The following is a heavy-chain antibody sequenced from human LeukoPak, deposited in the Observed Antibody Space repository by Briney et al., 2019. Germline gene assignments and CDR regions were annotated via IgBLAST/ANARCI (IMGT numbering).Heavy chain of an antibody. CDR3: ARGVVAGTPPDLDY. D-gene: IGHD6-19*01. J-gene: IGHJ4*02. Sequence: GGSLRLSCAASGFTFSSYWMSWVRQAPGKGLEWVSGINWNGGSTGYADSVKGRFTISRDNAKNSLYLQMNSLRAEDTALYYCARGVVAGTPPDLDYWGQGTLVTVSS. CDR2: INWNGGST. CDR1: GFTFSSYW. V-gene: IGHV3-20*04.